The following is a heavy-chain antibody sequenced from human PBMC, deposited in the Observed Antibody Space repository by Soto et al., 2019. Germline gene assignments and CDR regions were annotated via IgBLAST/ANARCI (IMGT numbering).Heavy chain of an antibody. D-gene: IGHD3-10*01. CDR1: GGSISSSNW. V-gene: IGHV4-4*02. CDR3: ARRWGEGRVDY. Sequence: QVQLQESGPGLVKPSGTLSLTCAVSGGSISSSNWWSWVRQPPGKGLEWIGETYHSGGTNYNPSLKXRXTXAXXKPRNPFSLKLSAVTAADTAVYSCARRWGEGRVDYWGQGTLVTVSS. J-gene: IGHJ4*02. CDR2: TYHSGGT.